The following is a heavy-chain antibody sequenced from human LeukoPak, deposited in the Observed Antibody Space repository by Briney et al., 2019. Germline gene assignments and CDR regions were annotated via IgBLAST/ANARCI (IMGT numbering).Heavy chain of an antibody. D-gene: IGHD3-22*01. J-gene: IGHJ4*02. CDR2: ISSNGGST. V-gene: IGHV3-64D*06. CDR3: VKDQGWYYDSSGYVDY. Sequence: PGGSLRLSCSASGFTFSSYAMHWVRQAPGKGLEYVSAISSNGGSTYYADSVKGRFTISRDNSKNTLYLQMSSLRAEDTAVYYCVKDQGWYYDSSGYVDYWGQGTLVTVSP. CDR1: GFTFSSYA.